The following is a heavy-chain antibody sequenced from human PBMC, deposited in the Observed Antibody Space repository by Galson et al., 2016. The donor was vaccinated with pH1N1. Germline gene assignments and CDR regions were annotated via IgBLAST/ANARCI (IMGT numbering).Heavy chain of an antibody. Sequence: SLRLSCAASGISVKNNYITWARQAPGKGLEWVSFINTGGRTYYADSVEGRFTVSRDYSKTALQMNSLKAEDTAVYYCAKESLPRATLGDFDSWGQGSLVIVSS. CDR1: GISVKNNY. CDR3: AKESLPRATLGDFDS. D-gene: IGHD5/OR15-5a*01. V-gene: IGHV3-66*02. CDR2: INTGGRT. J-gene: IGHJ4*02.